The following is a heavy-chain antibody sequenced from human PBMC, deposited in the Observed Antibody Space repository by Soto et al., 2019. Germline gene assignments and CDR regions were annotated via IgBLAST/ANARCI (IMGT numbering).Heavy chain of an antibody. Sequence: QVQLQESGPGLVKPSETLTLTCTVSGDSFSAYYWNWIRQVPGKGLEWIGFVFHSATTSYNPSLKTRVAISDDTSKKQFALRLTSVTAADTAIYYCARGHYSSGWPIDHWGQGILVTVSS. J-gene: IGHJ4*02. CDR3: ARGHYSSGWPIDH. CDR1: GDSFSAYY. D-gene: IGHD6-19*01. CDR2: VFHSATT. V-gene: IGHV4-59*01.